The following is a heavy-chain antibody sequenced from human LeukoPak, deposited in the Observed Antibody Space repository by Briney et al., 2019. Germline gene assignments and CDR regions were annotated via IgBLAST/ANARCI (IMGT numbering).Heavy chain of an antibody. CDR2: ISSGGSPI. D-gene: IGHD6-13*01. CDR3: ARDREQQLGYYYYGMDV. J-gene: IGHJ6*02. Sequence: PGGSLRLSCAASGFTFCTYEMNWVRQAPGKGLEWVSYISSGGSPIYYADSVKGRFTISRDNAKNSLYLQMNSLRAEDTAVYYCARDREQQLGYYYYGMDVWSQGTTVTVSS. V-gene: IGHV3-48*03. CDR1: GFTFCTYE.